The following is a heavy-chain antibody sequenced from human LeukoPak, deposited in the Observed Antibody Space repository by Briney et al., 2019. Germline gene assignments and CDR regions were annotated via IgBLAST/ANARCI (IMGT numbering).Heavy chain of an antibody. D-gene: IGHD1-7*01. V-gene: IGHV3-74*01. Sequence: PGGSVRLSCAASGFTLSDYWMTWVRQVPGKGPVWVSHISPDGRNIAYADSVKGRFTISRDSAKSTLYLQMNSLRVGDTAVYYCVRDGGGTTPYDCWGQGTLVTVSS. CDR1: GFTLSDYW. CDR3: VRDGGGTTPYDC. J-gene: IGHJ4*02. CDR2: ISPDGRNI.